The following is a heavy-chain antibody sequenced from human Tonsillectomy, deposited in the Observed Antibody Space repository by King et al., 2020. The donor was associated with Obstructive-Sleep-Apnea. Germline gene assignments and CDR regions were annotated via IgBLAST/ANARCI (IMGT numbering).Heavy chain of an antibody. CDR2: IIPILGIA. J-gene: IGHJ6*02. CDR1: GGTFSSYA. Sequence: QLVQSGAEVKKPGSSVKVSCKASGGTFSSYAISWVRQAPGQGLEWMGGIIPILGIANYAQKFQGRVTITADKSTSTAYMELSSLRSEDTAVYYCAIRIGAAGTDYYYGMDVWGQGTPVTVSS. V-gene: IGHV1-69*10. CDR3: AIRIGAAGTDYYYGMDV. D-gene: IGHD6-13*01.